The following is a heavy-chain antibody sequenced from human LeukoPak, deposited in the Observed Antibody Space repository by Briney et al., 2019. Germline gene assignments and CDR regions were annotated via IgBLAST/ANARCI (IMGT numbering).Heavy chain of an antibody. Sequence: GGSLRLSCAASGFTFSSYAVSWVRQAPGKGLEWVAVISYDGGDKYYTDSVKGRFTISRDKSENTLYLQMNSLRAEDTAVYYCAKELDNIAWDYWGQGTLVTVSS. J-gene: IGHJ4*02. CDR3: AKELDNIAWDY. CDR1: GFTFSSYA. D-gene: IGHD5-12*01. V-gene: IGHV3-30*18. CDR2: ISYDGGDK.